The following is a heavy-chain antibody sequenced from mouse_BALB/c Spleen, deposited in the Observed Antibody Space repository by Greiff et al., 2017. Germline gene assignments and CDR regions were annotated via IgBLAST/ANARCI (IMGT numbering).Heavy chain of an antibody. J-gene: IGHJ3*01. CDR2: ISDGGSYT. D-gene: IGHD1-1*01. Sequence: EVQLVESGGGLVKPGGSLKLSCAASGFTFSDYYMYWVRQTPEKRLEWVATISDGGSYTYYPDSVKGRFTISRDNAKNNLYLQMSSLKSEDTAMYYCARDATVVDWFAYWGQGTLVTVSA. CDR3: ARDATVVDWFAY. V-gene: IGHV5-4*02. CDR1: GFTFSDYY.